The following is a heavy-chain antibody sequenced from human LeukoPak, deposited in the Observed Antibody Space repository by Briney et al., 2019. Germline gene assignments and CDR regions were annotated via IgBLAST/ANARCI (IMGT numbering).Heavy chain of an antibody. CDR3: ARVGKYYYDSSGYELDY. CDR1: GFTFSSYG. Sequence: GGSLRLSCAASGFTFSSYGMHWVRQAPGKGLEWVSSISSSSSYIYYADSVKGRFTISRDNAKNSLYLQMNSLRAEDTAVYYCARVGKYYYDSSGYELDYWGQGTLVTVSS. J-gene: IGHJ4*02. V-gene: IGHV3-21*01. CDR2: ISSSSSYI. D-gene: IGHD3-22*01.